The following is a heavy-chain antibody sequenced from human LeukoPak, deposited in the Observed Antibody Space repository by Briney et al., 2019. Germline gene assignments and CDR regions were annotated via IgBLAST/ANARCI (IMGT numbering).Heavy chain of an antibody. J-gene: IGHJ4*02. CDR1: GFTFDDYG. Sequence: PGGSLRLSCAASGFTFDDYGMNWVRQAPGKGLEWVSHISSSSSAIYYADSVKGRFTISRDNAKNSLYLQMNSLRAEDTAVYYCARGKYVSVVPAAVAGADWGQGTLVTVSS. D-gene: IGHD2-2*01. V-gene: IGHV3-48*01. CDR3: ARGKYVSVVPAAVAGAD. CDR2: ISSSSSAI.